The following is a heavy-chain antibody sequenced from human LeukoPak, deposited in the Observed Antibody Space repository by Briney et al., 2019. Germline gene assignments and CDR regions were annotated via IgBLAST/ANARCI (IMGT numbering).Heavy chain of an antibody. CDR3: ARRLVVTRGWFDP. Sequence: SETLSLTCAVYGGSFSGYYWSWIRQPPGKGLEWIGEINHSGSTNYNPSLKSRVTISVDTSKNQFSLKLSSVTAADTAVYYCARRLVVTRGWFDPWGQRTLVTVSS. CDR1: GGSFSGYY. V-gene: IGHV4-34*01. CDR2: INHSGST. D-gene: IGHD2-2*01. J-gene: IGHJ5*02.